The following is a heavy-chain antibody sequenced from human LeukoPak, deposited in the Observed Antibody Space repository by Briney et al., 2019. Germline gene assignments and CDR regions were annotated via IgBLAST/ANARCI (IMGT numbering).Heavy chain of an antibody. J-gene: IGHJ4*02. CDR3: ARDVDGNLDN. Sequence: PGGSLRLSCVASGFTFSTFWMAWVRRAPGQGLEWVANMKQDGSAKHYVDSVKGRFTISRDNAKNSLYLQMNSLRAEDTAVYYCARDVDGNLDNWGQRTLVTVSS. D-gene: IGHD1-14*01. V-gene: IGHV3-7*01. CDR1: GFTFSTFW. CDR2: MKQDGSAK.